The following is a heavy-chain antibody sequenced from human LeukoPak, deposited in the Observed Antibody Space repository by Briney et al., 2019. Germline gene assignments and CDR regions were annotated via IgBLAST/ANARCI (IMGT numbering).Heavy chain of an antibody. Sequence: SETLSLTCAVYGGSFSGYYWSWIRQPPGKRLEWFGEINHSGSTNYNPSLKSRVTISVDTSKTQFSLTLSSVTAADTAVYYCARFGDYRPYYFDYWGQGTLVTVSS. V-gene: IGHV4-34*01. CDR1: GGSFSGYY. CDR3: ARFGDYRPYYFDY. CDR2: INHSGST. J-gene: IGHJ4*02. D-gene: IGHD4-17*01.